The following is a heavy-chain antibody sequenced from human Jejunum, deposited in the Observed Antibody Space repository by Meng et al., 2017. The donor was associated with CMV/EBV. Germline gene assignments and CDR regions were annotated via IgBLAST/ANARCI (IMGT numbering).Heavy chain of an antibody. V-gene: IGHV3-23*01. J-gene: IGHJ4*02. D-gene: IGHD3-3*01. Sequence: MDWVRQAPGEGLEWVSGISGNSGSTYYADSGKSRFSISRDNSKNTVYLQMNSLRAEDTAVYYCASRPGAIFGVVIIPNFDYWGQGTRVTVSS. CDR3: ASRPGAIFGVVIIPNFDY. CDR2: ISGNSGST.